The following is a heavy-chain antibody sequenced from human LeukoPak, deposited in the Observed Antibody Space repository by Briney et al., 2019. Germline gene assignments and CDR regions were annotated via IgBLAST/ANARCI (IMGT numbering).Heavy chain of an antibody. V-gene: IGHV3-7*02. CDR3: ARGDKYIAFSPPLQGFDY. Sequence: TGGSLRLSCAASGFIFSTYWMSWVRQAPGKGLEWVANIKKDGSEKYYVDSVKGRFTISRDNAKNSLYLQMNSLRAEDTAVYYCARGDKYIAFSPPLQGFDYWGQGTLVTVSS. CDR2: IKKDGSEK. D-gene: IGHD3-3*02. J-gene: IGHJ4*02. CDR1: GFIFSTYW.